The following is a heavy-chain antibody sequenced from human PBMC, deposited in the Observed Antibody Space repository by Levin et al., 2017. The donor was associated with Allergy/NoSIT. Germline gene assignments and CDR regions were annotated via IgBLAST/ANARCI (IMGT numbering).Heavy chain of an antibody. J-gene: IGHJ3*02. CDR1: GGSISSGDYY. V-gene: IGHV4-30-4*01. D-gene: IGHD3-16*01. CDR2: IYYSGST. CDR3: ARWELGITFGGVGGDAFDI. Sequence: PSETLSLTCTVSGGSISSGDYYWSWIRQPPGKGLEWIGYIYYSGSTYYTPSLKSRVTISVDTSKNQFSLKLSSVTAADTAVYYCARWELGITFGGVGGDAFDIWGQGTMVTVSS.